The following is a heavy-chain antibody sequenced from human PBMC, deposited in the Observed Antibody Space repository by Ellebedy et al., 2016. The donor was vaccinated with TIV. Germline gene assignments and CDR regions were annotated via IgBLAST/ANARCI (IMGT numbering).Heavy chain of an antibody. J-gene: IGHJ5*02. V-gene: IGHV3-23*01. D-gene: IGHD3-16*02. CDR3: AKDVSRRSDFDP. CDR2: ISGSGGST. CDR1: GFTFSSYA. Sequence: GGSLRLSXAASGFTFSSYAMSWVRQAPGKGLEWVSAISGSGGSTYYADSVKGRFTISRDNSKNTLYLQMNSLRAEDTAVYYCAKDVSRRSDFDPWGQGTLVTVSS.